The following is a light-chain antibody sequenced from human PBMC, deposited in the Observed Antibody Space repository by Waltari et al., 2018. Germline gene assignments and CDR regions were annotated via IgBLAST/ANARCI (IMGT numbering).Light chain of an antibody. CDR2: GAS. CDR3: QQYVSLPAT. J-gene: IGKJ1*01. Sequence: EIVLTQPPGTLSLSPGDRAILSCRARQSVSKYLAWYQQKPGQAPRLLIYGASSRATGIPDRFSGSGSGTDFSLTISRLEPEDFAVYYCQQYVSLPATFGQGTKVEIE. CDR1: QSVSKY. V-gene: IGKV3-20*01.